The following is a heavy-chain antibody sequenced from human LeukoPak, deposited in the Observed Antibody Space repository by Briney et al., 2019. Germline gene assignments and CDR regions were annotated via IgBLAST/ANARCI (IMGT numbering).Heavy chain of an antibody. Sequence: PSETLSLTCTVSGGSISSYYWSWLRQPPGKGLEWIGYIYYSGSTNYNPSLKSRVTISVDTSKNQFSLKLSSVTAADTAVYYCARQGLGYCTNGVCPRSLDYWGQGTLVTVSS. D-gene: IGHD2-8*01. J-gene: IGHJ4*02. CDR1: GGSISSYY. CDR2: IYYSGST. V-gene: IGHV4-59*08. CDR3: ARQGLGYCTNGVCPRSLDY.